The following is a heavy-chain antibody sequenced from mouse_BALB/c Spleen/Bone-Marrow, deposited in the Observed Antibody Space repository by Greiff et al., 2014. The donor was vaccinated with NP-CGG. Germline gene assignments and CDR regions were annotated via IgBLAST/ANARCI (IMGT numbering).Heavy chain of an antibody. J-gene: IGHJ4*01. CDR2: IDTSDSYT. CDR1: GYAFTDRW. V-gene: IGHV1-69*01. CDR3: ARGGDDFSLDY. D-gene: IGHD2-4*01. Sequence: SGTELVMPGASVKMSCKASGYAFTDRWIHWVKQRPGQGLAWIGAIDTSDSYTNYNQKFKGKATLTVDESSSTAYIHLSSLTSEDSAVYYCARGGDDFSLDYWGQRTSVTVSS.